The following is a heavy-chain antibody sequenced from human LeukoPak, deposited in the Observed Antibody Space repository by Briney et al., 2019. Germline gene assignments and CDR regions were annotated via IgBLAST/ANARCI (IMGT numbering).Heavy chain of an antibody. D-gene: IGHD6-6*01. CDR2: IYYSGST. V-gene: IGHV4-39*07. J-gene: IGHJ4*02. CDR1: GGSISSSSYY. CDR3: AKDSSSSGGDFDY. Sequence: SETLSLTCTVSGGSISSSSYYWGWIRQPPGKGLEWIGSIYYSGSTYYNPSLKSRVTISVDTSKNQFSLKLSSVTAADTAVYYCAKDSSSSGGDFDYWGQGTLVTVSS.